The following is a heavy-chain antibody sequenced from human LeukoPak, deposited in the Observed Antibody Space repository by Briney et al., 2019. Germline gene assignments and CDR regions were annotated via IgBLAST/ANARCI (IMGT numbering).Heavy chain of an antibody. CDR2: INPNSGGT. D-gene: IGHD2-2*01. Sequence: ASVKFSCKASGYTFTGYYMHWVRQAPGQGLEWMGWINPNSGGTNYAQKFQGRVTMTRDTSISTAYMELSRLRSDDTAVYYCARAGRRDIVVVPAAREAFDIWGQGTMVTVSS. V-gene: IGHV1-2*02. J-gene: IGHJ3*02. CDR1: GYTFTGYY. CDR3: ARAGRRDIVVVPAAREAFDI.